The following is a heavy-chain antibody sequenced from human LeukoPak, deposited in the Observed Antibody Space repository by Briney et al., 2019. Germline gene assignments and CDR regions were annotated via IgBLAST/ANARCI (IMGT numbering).Heavy chain of an antibody. CDR1: GFTFSNYW. V-gene: IGHV3-7*04. Sequence: GGSLRLSCAASGFTFSNYWVAWVRQAPGKGLEWVAKIKQDGSEEEYVDSAKGRFTVSRDNAKNSLYLQMNSLRPEDTALYYCGRDATRGGDFDFWGQGTLVTVSS. J-gene: IGHJ4*02. CDR2: IKQDGSEE. CDR3: GRDATRGGDFDF. D-gene: IGHD5-24*01.